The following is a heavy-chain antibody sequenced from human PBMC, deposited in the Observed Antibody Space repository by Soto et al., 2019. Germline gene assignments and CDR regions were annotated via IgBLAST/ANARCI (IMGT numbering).Heavy chain of an antibody. J-gene: IGHJ5*02. Sequence: GASVKVSCKASGGTFSSYAISGVRQAPGQGLEWMGGIISIFGTANYAQKFQGRVTITADESTSTAYMELSSLRSEDTAVYYCARVDGYNYGNWFDPWGQGTLVTVSS. V-gene: IGHV1-69*13. CDR1: GGTFSSYA. D-gene: IGHD5-12*01. CDR2: IISIFGTA. CDR3: ARVDGYNYGNWFDP.